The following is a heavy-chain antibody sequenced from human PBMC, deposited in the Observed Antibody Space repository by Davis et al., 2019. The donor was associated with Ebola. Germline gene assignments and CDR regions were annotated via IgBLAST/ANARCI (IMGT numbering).Heavy chain of an antibody. CDR3: ARGQSYYFDY. CDR1: AFSFTSYY. D-gene: IGHD3-10*01. CDR2: IYYSGST. J-gene: IGHJ4*02. V-gene: IGHV4-59*01. Sequence: PSETLSLTCTVSAFSFTSYYWSWIRQPPGKGLEWIGYIYYSGSTNYNPSLKSRVTISVDKSKNQFSLKLSSVTAADTAVYYCARGQSYYFDYWGQGTLVTVTS.